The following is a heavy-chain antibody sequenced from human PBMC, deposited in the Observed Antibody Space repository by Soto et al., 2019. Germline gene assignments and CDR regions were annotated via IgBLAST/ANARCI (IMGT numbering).Heavy chain of an antibody. D-gene: IGHD3-9*01. Sequence: GGSLRLSCAAPGFTFSDYGMHWVRQAPGKGLEWVAVIWYDGSNKYYADSVKGRFTISRDNSKNTLYLQMNSLRAEDTAVYYCARDPLHYDILTGYSPNYFDFWGQGTLVTVSS. CDR3: ARDPLHYDILTGYSPNYFDF. V-gene: IGHV3-33*01. CDR2: IWYDGSNK. J-gene: IGHJ4*02. CDR1: GFTFSDYG.